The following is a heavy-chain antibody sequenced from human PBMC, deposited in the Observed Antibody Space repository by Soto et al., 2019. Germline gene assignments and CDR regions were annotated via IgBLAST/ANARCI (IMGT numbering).Heavy chain of an antibody. CDR3: ARGRIAVAGGLGDFDY. J-gene: IGHJ4*02. CDR2: INGDNGNT. CDR1: GYTFSSYT. D-gene: IGHD6-19*01. Sequence: QVQLVQSGAEVKKPGASVKVSCKASGYTFSSYTMHWVRQAPGHRLEWMGWINGDNGNTKYSQKFQGRVTITRDTSASTAYMELSSLRSEDTAVYYCARGRIAVAGGLGDFDYWGQGTLVTVSS. V-gene: IGHV1-3*01.